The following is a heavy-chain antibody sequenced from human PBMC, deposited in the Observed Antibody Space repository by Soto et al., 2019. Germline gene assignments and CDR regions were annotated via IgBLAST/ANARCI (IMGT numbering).Heavy chain of an antibody. J-gene: IGHJ4*02. CDR2: IHHSGST. CDR3: ARWVVSPPGDGDSGFDY. D-gene: IGHD4-17*01. CDR1: SGSIISSKW. V-gene: IGHV4-4*02. Sequence: QVQLQESGPGLVKPSGTLSLTCAVSSGSIISSKWWSWVRQPPGKGLEWIGEIHHSGSTNYNPSLKSRVTISVDKSKNQFSLKLSSVTAADTAVYYCARWVVSPPGDGDSGFDYWGQGILVTVSS.